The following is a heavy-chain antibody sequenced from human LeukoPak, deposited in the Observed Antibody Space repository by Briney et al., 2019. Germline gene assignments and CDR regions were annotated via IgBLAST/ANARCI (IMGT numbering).Heavy chain of an antibody. Sequence: GGFVRLSCEASGFTVSSNYMSWVRQAPGQGLEWVSVIYSGGSTYYADSVKGRFTISRDNSKNTLYLQMNSLRAEDTAVYYCARILGGIAYWGQGTLVTVSS. D-gene: IGHD3-10*01. J-gene: IGHJ4*02. CDR2: IYSGGST. V-gene: IGHV3-53*01. CDR3: ARILGGIAY. CDR1: GFTVSSNY.